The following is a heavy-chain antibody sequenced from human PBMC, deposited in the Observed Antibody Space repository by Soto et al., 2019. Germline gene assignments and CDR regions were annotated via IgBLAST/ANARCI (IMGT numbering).Heavy chain of an antibody. CDR2: ISAYNGNT. J-gene: IGHJ3*02. D-gene: IGHD2-2*01. CDR1: GYTFTSYG. V-gene: IGHV1-18*01. Sequence: ASVKVSCKASGYTFTSYGISWVRQAPGQGLEWMGWISAYNGNTNYAQKLQGRVTMTTDTSTSTAYMELRSLRSDDTAVYYCARTDIVVVPALIYAFDIWGQGIMVTVSS. CDR3: ARTDIVVVPALIYAFDI.